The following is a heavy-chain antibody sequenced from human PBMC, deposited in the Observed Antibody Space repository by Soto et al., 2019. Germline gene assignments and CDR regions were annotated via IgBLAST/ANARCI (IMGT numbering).Heavy chain of an antibody. Sequence: ASEKVSCKTSGYSFTAYGISWVRQAPGQGLEWMGWISCYNGNTKYAQKVQGRVTMTTDTSTSTAYMEVRSLRSDDTAIYYCARDAPPPELRFLEWHNYDYNGMDVWGQGTTVTVSS. J-gene: IGHJ6*02. CDR2: ISCYNGNT. CDR3: ARDAPPPELRFLEWHNYDYNGMDV. CDR1: GYSFTAYG. D-gene: IGHD3-3*01. V-gene: IGHV1-18*01.